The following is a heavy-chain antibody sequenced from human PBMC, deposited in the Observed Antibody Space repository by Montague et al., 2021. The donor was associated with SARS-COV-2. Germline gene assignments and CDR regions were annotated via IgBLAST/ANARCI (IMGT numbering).Heavy chain of an antibody. D-gene: IGHD5/OR15-5a*01. J-gene: IGHJ4*03. CDR1: GGSVSSSPYY. Sequence: SETLSLTCTVSGGSVSSSPYYWGWIRQPPGKGLEWIGSIYYSGSTXYNPSLKSRLTISVDTSKNQFSLKLSSVTAADTAVYYCASSCFSRLRTCVYNYSFDVWGQGTLVTVSS. CDR3: ASSCFSRLRTCVYNYSFDV. V-gene: IGHV4-39*01. CDR2: IYYSGST.